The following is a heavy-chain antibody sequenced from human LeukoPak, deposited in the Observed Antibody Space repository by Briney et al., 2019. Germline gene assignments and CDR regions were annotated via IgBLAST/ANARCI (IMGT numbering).Heavy chain of an antibody. D-gene: IGHD3-22*01. CDR3: AKDWYYYDSSGYGALDY. J-gene: IGHJ4*02. CDR1: GFTFSSYA. V-gene: IGHV3-23*01. Sequence: PGGSLRLSCAASGFTFSSYAMSWVRQAPGKGLEWVSAISGSGGSTYYAGSVKGRFTISRDNSKNTLYLQMNSLRAEDTAVYYCAKDWYYYDSSGYGALDYWGQGTLVTVSS. CDR2: ISGSGGST.